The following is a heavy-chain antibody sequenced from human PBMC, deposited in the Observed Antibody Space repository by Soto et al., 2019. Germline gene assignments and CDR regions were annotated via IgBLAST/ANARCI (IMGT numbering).Heavy chain of an antibody. CDR1: GGSISSSY. D-gene: IGHD2-15*01. Sequence: SETLSLTCTVSGGSISSSYWSWIRQPPGKGLEWLAYIYDDGSANYNPSLKSRATISLDMSKNQFSLKLTSVTAADTAVYYCARDKHCSGGSCRKYWFDPRGQGTLVTVSS. V-gene: IGHV4-59*01. J-gene: IGHJ5*02. CDR2: IYDDGSA. CDR3: ARDKHCSGGSCRKYWFDP.